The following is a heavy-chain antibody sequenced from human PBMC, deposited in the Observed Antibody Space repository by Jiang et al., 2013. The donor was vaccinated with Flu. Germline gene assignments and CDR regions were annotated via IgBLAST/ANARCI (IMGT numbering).Heavy chain of an antibody. J-gene: IGHJ6*03. V-gene: IGHV4-31*03. D-gene: IGHD2-8*01. CDR2: IHYSGRT. Sequence: GSGLVKPSQTLSLTCTVAGYSINTAGYYWSWLRQHPGKGLECLGYIHYSGRTYKNPSLRSRLSISQDMSKNQFFLNVTSVTAADTAVYYCARGIDGDYQYYVDVWGRGITVAVSS. CDR1: GYSINTAGYY. CDR3: ARGIDGDYQYYVDV.